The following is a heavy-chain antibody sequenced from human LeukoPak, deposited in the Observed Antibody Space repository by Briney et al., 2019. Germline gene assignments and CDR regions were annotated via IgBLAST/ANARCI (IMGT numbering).Heavy chain of an antibody. V-gene: IGHV3-21*01. J-gene: IGHJ1*01. CDR2: ISSSSSYI. CDR1: GFTFSSYS. Sequence: KTGGSLRLSCAASGFTFSSYSMNWVRQAPGKGLEWVSSISSSSSYIYYADSVKGRFTISSDNAKNSLYLQMNSLRAEDTAVYYCARPHCSSTSCYGHYFQHWGQGTLVTVSS. CDR3: ARPHCSSTSCYGHYFQH. D-gene: IGHD2-2*01.